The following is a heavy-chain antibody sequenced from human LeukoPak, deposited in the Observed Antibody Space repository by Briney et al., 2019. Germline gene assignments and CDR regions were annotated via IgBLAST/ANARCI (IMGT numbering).Heavy chain of an antibody. Sequence: ASVKVSCKASGYTFTGYYMHWVRQAPGQGLEWMGWITPNSGGTNYAQKFQGRVTMTRDTSISTAYMELSRLRSDDTAVYYCANLVVAGLTIDYWGQGTLLTVSS. D-gene: IGHD6-19*01. J-gene: IGHJ4*02. CDR2: ITPNSGGT. CDR3: ANLVVAGLTIDY. CDR1: GYTFTGYY. V-gene: IGHV1-2*02.